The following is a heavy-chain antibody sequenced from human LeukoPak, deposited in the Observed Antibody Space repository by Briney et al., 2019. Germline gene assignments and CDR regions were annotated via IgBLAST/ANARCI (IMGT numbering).Heavy chain of an antibody. V-gene: IGHV5-51*01. J-gene: IGHJ6*02. D-gene: IGHD2-2*01. CDR2: IYPGDSDT. CDR3: ARSSGVPVCRMDV. CDR1: GYSFTSCW. Sequence: GESLKISCKGSGYSFTSCWIGWVRQMPGKGLEWMGIIYPGDSDTRYSPSFQGQVTISADKSISTAYLQWSSLKASDTAMYYCARSSGVPVCRMDVWGQGTTVTVSS.